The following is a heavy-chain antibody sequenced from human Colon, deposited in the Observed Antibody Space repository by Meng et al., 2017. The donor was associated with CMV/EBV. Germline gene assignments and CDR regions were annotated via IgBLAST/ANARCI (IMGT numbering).Heavy chain of an antibody. CDR1: GFTFDDYP. CDR2: ISWNSGAI. D-gene: IGHD3-16*01. J-gene: IGHJ4*03. CDR3: VRGHYDGA. Sequence: SLKISCEASGFTFDDYPMHWVRQAPGKGPEWVAGISWNSGAIGYADSVKGRFTISRDNAKNSLYLQMNSLRVEDTAVYFCVRGHYDGAWGHGTLVTVSS. V-gene: IGHV3-9*01.